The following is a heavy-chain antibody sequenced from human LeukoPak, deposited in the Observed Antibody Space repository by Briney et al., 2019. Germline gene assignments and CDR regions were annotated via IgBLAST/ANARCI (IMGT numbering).Heavy chain of an antibody. CDR2: IYYSGST. Sequence: SETLSLTCTVSGGSISSYYWSWIRQPPGKGLEWIGYIYYSGSTNYNPSLKSRVTISVDTSKNQFSLKLSSVTAADTAVYYCARDRSSGWYGWFDPWGQGTLVTVSS. CDR1: GGSISSYY. D-gene: IGHD6-19*01. J-gene: IGHJ5*02. V-gene: IGHV4-59*12. CDR3: ARDRSSGWYGWFDP.